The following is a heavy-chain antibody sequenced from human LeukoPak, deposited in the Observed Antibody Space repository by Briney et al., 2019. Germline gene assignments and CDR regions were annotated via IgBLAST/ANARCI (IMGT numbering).Heavy chain of an antibody. Sequence: GGSLSLSCAASRFTLSSYEMNWVRPAPGKGLAWVSYISSSGSTIYYADSVKGRFTISRDNAKNSLYLQMNSLGAEDTAVYYCAELGITMIGGVWGKGTTVTISS. CDR2: ISSSGSTI. CDR3: AELGITMIGGV. J-gene: IGHJ6*04. CDR1: RFTLSSYE. D-gene: IGHD3-10*02. V-gene: IGHV3-48*03.